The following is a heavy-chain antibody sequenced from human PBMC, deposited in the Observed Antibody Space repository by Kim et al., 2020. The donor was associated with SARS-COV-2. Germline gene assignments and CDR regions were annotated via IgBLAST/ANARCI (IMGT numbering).Heavy chain of an antibody. V-gene: IGHV4-4*02. CDR2: ST. CDR3: ARVGQQLGDY. J-gene: IGHJ4*02. D-gene: IGHD6-13*01. Sequence: STNYNPSLKSRVTISVDQSKNQFSLKLSSVTAADTAVYYCARVGQQLGDYWGQGTLVTVSS.